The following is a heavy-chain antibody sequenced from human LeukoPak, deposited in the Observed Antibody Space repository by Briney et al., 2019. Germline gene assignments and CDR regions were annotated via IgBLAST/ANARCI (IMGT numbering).Heavy chain of an antibody. V-gene: IGHV3-74*01. Sequence: PGGSLRLSCAASGFTFSSYWMHWVRQAPGKGRVWVSRINSDGSSTSYADSVKGRFTISRDNVKNTLYLQMNSLISEETAAYYCSSGTGPFGYWGQGTLVTVSS. J-gene: IGHJ4*02. CDR2: INSDGSST. CDR3: SSGTGPFGY. D-gene: IGHD1-14*01. CDR1: GFTFSSYW.